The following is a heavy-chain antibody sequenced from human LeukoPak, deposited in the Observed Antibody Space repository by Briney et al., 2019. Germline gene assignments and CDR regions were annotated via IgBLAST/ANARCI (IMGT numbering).Heavy chain of an antibody. CDR2: INGSGGST. Sequence: GGSLRLSCAASGFTFSSYSMSWVRQAPGKGLEWVSPINGSGGSTCYADSVKGRFTISRDNSKNTLYLQMNSLRAEDTAVYYCAKEAAAGSWFDPWGQGTLVTVSS. D-gene: IGHD6-13*01. CDR3: AKEAAAGSWFDP. V-gene: IGHV3-23*01. CDR1: GFTFSSYS. J-gene: IGHJ5*02.